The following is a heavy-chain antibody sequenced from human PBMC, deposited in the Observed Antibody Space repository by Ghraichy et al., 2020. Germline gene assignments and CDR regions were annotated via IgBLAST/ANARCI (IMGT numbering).Heavy chain of an antibody. V-gene: IGHV4-34*01. J-gene: IGHJ4*02. D-gene: IGHD2-21*01. CDR1: GGYIGGYY. CDR3: VRGRYCGGGSYYPRPSSFDY. Sequence: SETLSLTCAVSGGYIGGYYWSWIRQPPGKGLEWIGEIDYVGRTNYNYNPSLDGRVTISLRVGSNEFSLTLSSVTAADTAVYYCVRGRYCGGGSYYPRPSSFDYWGQGALV. CDR2: IDYVGRT.